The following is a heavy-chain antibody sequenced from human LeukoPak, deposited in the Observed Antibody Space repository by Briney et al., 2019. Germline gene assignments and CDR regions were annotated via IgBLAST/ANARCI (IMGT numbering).Heavy chain of an antibody. Sequence: SGPTLVKPTQTLTLTCTFSGFSLSTSGVGLAWIRQPPGKALEWLALIYWDDDMRYSPSLKIRLTITKDTSKNQVVLTMTDMDPVDTATYFCAHRARGYRFDSWGQGTLVTVSS. CDR1: GFSLSTSGVG. CDR3: AHRARGYRFDS. CDR2: IYWDDDM. J-gene: IGHJ4*02. D-gene: IGHD5-12*01. V-gene: IGHV2-5*02.